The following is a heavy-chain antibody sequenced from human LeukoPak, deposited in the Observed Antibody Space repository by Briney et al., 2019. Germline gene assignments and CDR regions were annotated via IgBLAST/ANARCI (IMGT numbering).Heavy chain of an antibody. CDR1: GFTFSSYS. Sequence: PGGSLRLSCAASGFTFSSYSMNWVRQAPGKGLEWVSSISSSSSYIYYADSVKGRFTISRDNAKNSLYLQMNSLRAEDTAVYYCARGLIIYDSSGPHAYYLYYWGQGTLGTVSS. CDR3: ARGLIIYDSSGPHAYYLYY. D-gene: IGHD3-22*01. V-gene: IGHV3-21*01. J-gene: IGHJ4*02. CDR2: ISSSSSYI.